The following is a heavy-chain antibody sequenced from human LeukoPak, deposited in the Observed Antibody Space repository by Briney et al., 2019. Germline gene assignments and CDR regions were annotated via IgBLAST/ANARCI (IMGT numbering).Heavy chain of an antibody. V-gene: IGHV3-74*01. J-gene: IGHJ5*02. CDR2: INSDGGGE. CDR3: ARDVPHNWFDT. Sequence: GGSVRLSCAASGITFGNNWMHWVRQGPGKGLVWISRINSDGGGEIYADSVKGRFTVSRDNAKNTLYLQMNSLRAEDTAVYYCARDVPHNWFDTWGQGTLVTVSS. CDR1: GITFGNNW.